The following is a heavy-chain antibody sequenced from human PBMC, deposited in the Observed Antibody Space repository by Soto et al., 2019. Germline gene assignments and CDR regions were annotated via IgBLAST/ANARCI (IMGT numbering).Heavy chain of an antibody. CDR3: ARLMSDY. J-gene: IGHJ4*02. CDR2: ISGSGSPT. Sequence: GSLRLSCAASGFTFSSLALSWVRQAPGKGLEWVSSISGSGSPTNYADSVKGRFTIARDNSKNTLYLQMNSLRAEDTAVYYCARLMSDYWGQGTLVTVSS. D-gene: IGHD2-8*01. CDR1: GFTFSSLA. V-gene: IGHV3-23*01.